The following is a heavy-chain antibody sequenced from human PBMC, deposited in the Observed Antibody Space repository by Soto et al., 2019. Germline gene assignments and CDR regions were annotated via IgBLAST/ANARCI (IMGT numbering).Heavy chain of an antibody. D-gene: IGHD6-13*01. CDR2: IYYSGST. CDR3: ARLPPVGQQLRRYRWFDP. CDR1: GGSISSSSYY. J-gene: IGHJ5*02. V-gene: IGHV4-39*01. Sequence: KPSETLSLTCTVSGGSISSSSYYWGWIRQPPGKGLEWIGSIYYSGSTYYNPSLKSRVTISVDTSKNQFSLKLSSVTAADTAVYYCARLPPVGQQLRRYRWFDPWGQGTLVTVSS.